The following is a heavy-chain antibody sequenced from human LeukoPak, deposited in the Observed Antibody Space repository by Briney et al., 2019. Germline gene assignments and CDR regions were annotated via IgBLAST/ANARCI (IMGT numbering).Heavy chain of an antibody. CDR2: IYHSGST. J-gene: IGHJ6*02. V-gene: IGHV4-4*02. D-gene: IGHD3-22*01. CDR1: GGSISSSNW. Sequence: SGTLSLTYAVSGGSISSSNWWSWVRQPPGKGLEWIGEIYHSGSTNYNPSLKSRVTISVDKSKNQFSLKLSSVTAADTAVYYCARGVVIPRIYYGMGVWGQGTTVTVSS. CDR3: ARGVVIPRIYYGMGV.